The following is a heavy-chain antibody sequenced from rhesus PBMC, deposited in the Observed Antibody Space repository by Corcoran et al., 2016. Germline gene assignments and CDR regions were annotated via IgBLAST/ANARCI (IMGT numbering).Heavy chain of an antibody. Sequence: KESGPALVKPTQTLTLTCTFSGFSLSTSGMGVGWFRQPPGKTLEWLAHVYWYGDKRYSTSLKSRPTISKDTSKNQVYLTTNNMDPVTTATYSCARRLGYCSVGVCSPTFDSWGQGVLVTVSS. V-gene: IGHV2-1*01. CDR3: ARRLGYCSVGVCSPTFDS. CDR2: VYWYGDK. J-gene: IGHJ4*01. CDR1: GFSLSTSGMG. D-gene: IGHD2-39*02.